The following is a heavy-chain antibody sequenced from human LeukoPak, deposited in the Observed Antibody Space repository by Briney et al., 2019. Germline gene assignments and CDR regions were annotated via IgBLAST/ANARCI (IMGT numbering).Heavy chain of an antibody. J-gene: IGHJ4*02. Sequence: PSETLSLTCAVYGGSFSGFYWTWIRQPPGMGLEWIGDVNHGGSTNYSPSLKSRVAVSVDTSKNQFSLQLSSVTAADAAVYYCARGLGGDYGSGSQRTFDYWGQGTLVTVSS. D-gene: IGHD3-10*01. CDR2: VNHGGST. V-gene: IGHV4-34*01. CDR1: GGSFSGFY. CDR3: ARGLGGDYGSGSQRTFDY.